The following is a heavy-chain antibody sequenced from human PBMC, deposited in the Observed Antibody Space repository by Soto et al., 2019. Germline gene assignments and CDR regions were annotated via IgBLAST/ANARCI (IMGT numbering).Heavy chain of an antibody. CDR1: GFTFSSYP. Sequence: PGGSLRLSCEASGFTFSSYPMHWVRQAPGKGLEWVTLISYDGSNQYYADSVKGRFTISGDNSKDTLYLQMHRLTSDDTAVYFCARGPITQTSFIDHWGQGTLVTVSS. D-gene: IGHD1-20*01. J-gene: IGHJ4*02. CDR2: ISYDGSNQ. V-gene: IGHV3-30-3*01. CDR3: ARGPITQTSFIDH.